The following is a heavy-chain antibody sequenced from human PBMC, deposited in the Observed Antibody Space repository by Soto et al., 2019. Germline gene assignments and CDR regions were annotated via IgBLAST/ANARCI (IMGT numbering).Heavy chain of an antibody. CDR1: GFTFSSYA. CDR3: ARDKRDQSVAGTSFFY. V-gene: IGHV3-30*01. CDR2: ISYDGRNK. Sequence: QVQLVESGGGVVQPGRSLRLSCAASGFTFSSYAMHWVRXXXXXXXXXXAVISYDGRNKYYADSVKGRFTISRDNSKNTLYLQMNSLRAEDTAVXYCARDKRDQSVAGTSFFYWGQGTLVTVSS. D-gene: IGHD6-19*01. J-gene: IGHJ4*02.